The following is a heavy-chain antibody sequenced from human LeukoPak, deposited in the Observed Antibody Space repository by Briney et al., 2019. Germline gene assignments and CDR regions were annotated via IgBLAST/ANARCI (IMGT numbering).Heavy chain of an antibody. J-gene: IGHJ5*01. CDR1: GFSFSRYW. CDR2: IKGDGHEK. CDR3: AKEGAYPIITYDS. D-gene: IGHD3-10*01. Sequence: GGSLRLSCAASGFSFSRYWMNWVRQAPGKGLEWVANIKGDGHEKNYVESVKGRFSISRDNARNSLYLQMDSLRAEDTAVYYCAKEGAYPIITYDSWGQGALVTVSS. V-gene: IGHV3-7*01.